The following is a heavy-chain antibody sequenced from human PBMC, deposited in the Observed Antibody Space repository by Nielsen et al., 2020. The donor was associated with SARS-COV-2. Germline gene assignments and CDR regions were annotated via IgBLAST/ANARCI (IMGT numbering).Heavy chain of an antibody. CDR3: AKPSFRGYSYGYLGSYFDY. D-gene: IGHD5-18*01. CDR1: GFTFSSYG. V-gene: IGHV3-30*18. J-gene: IGHJ4*02. Sequence: GESRKISCAASGFTFSSYGMHWVRQAPGKGLEWVAVISYDGSNKYYADSVKGRFTISRDNSKNTLYLQMNSLRAEDTAVYYCAKPSFRGYSYGYLGSYFDYWGQGTLVTVSS. CDR2: ISYDGSNK.